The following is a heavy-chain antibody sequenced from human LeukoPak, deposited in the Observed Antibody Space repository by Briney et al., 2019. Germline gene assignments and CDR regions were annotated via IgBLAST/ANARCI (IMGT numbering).Heavy chain of an antibody. V-gene: IGHV4-4*07. D-gene: IGHD5-18*01. CDR3: ARDGLYTSGYSYFDY. Sequence: SETLSLTCTVSGASITSYHWSWIRQSAGKGLEWIGRIYITGSTNYNPSLKSRVTMSIDTSKNQFTLRVSSVTAADTAVYYCARDGLYTSGYSYFDYWGQGTLVSVSS. J-gene: IGHJ4*02. CDR2: IYITGST. CDR1: GASITSYH.